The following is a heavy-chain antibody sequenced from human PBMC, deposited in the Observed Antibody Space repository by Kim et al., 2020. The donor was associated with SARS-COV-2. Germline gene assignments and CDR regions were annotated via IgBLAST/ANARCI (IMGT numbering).Heavy chain of an antibody. CDR1: EFTFDDYD. D-gene: IGHD1-20*01. J-gene: IGHJ4*02. Sequence: GGSLRLSCTASEFTFDDYDMSWVRQAPGKGLEWVSGISWNGGSTGYAGSVKGRFTISRDNAKNSLYLQMNSLRVEDTALYHCARDVDITGTPVYFDFWGQGTLVTVSS. CDR2: ISWNGGST. CDR3: ARDVDITGTPVYFDF. V-gene: IGHV3-20*01.